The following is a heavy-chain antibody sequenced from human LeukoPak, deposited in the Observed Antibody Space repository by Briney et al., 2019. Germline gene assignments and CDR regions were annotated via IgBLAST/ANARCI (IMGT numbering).Heavy chain of an antibody. D-gene: IGHD6-19*01. Sequence: GASVKVSCKASGYTFTSYGISWVRQAPGQGLEWMGWISAYNGNTNYAQKLQGRVTMTTDTSTSTAYMELRSLRSDDTAVYYCARVFTGWLGVAGSNDYWGQGTLVTVSS. CDR2: ISAYNGNT. J-gene: IGHJ4*02. CDR3: ARVFTGWLGVAGSNDY. V-gene: IGHV1-18*01. CDR1: GYTFTSYG.